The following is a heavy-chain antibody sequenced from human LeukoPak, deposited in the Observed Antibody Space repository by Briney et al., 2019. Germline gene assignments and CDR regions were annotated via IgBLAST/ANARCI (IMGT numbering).Heavy chain of an antibody. CDR2: INAGNGNT. CDR1: GYTFTSYA. J-gene: IGHJ4*02. D-gene: IGHD4-11*01. CDR3: ARDYWGLQLTYYFDY. V-gene: IGHV1-3*01. Sequence: ASVKVSCKASGYTFTSYAMHWVRQAPGQRLEWMGWINAGNGNTKYSQKFQGRVTITRDTSASTAYMELSSLRSEDTAVYYCARDYWGLQLTYYFDYWGQGTLVTVSS.